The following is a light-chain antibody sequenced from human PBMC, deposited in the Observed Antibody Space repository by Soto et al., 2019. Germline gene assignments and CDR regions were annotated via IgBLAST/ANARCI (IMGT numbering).Light chain of an antibody. CDR2: DAS. CDR1: QSISSTY. CDR3: QHYDSARWT. J-gene: IGKJ1*01. V-gene: IGKV3-20*01. Sequence: EIVLTQSPGTLSLSPGERATLSCRASQSISSTYLTWYHQRPGQAPRLLIYDASRRATGIPDRFSGSGSGTDSSLTISRLEPEDFAVYYCQHYDSARWTFSLGTKVDIK.